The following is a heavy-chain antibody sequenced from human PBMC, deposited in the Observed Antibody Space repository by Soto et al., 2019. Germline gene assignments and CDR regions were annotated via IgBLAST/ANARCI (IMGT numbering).Heavy chain of an antibody. Sequence: QVQLVESGGGVVQPGRSLRLSCAASGFTFSSYGMHCVRQAPGKGLEWVAVISYEGSNKDYADSVKGRFTISRDNSKNTLYLQMNSLRADDTAVYYCAKEVEDIVLVGAAPPWFAPWGQGTLVTVSS. CDR1: GFTFSSYG. CDR3: AKEVEDIVLVGAAPPWFAP. CDR2: ISYEGSNK. V-gene: IGHV3-30*18. D-gene: IGHD2-15*01. J-gene: IGHJ5*02.